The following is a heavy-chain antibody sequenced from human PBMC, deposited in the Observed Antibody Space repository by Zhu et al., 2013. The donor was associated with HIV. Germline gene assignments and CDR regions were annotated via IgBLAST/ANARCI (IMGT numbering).Heavy chain of an antibody. Sequence: QVQLVQSGVEVKKPGASVKVSCKASGYIFTTYGISWLRQAPGQGLEWMGWIDPNNGGTNYAQKFQGRVTMTTETSFNSAYMELIRLTSDDTAVYYCARGMANWGSLCMDVWGNGTTVIVSS. CDR3: ARGMANWGSLCMDV. J-gene: IGHJ6*04. CDR1: GYIFTTYG. V-gene: IGHV1-18*01. D-gene: IGHD7-27*01. CDR2: IDPNNGGT.